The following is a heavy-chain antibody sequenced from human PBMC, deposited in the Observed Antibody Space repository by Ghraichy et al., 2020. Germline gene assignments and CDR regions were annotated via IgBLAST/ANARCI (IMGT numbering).Heavy chain of an antibody. V-gene: IGHV3-11*01. CDR1: GFTFSDYY. CDR3: ARETSDSTNYYGMDV. D-gene: IGHD4-11*01. Sequence: GGSLRLSCAASGFTFSDYYMSWIRQAPGKGLEWVSYISSSGSTIYYADSVKGRFTISRDNAKNSLYLQMNSLRAEDTAVYYCARETSDSTNYYGMDVWGQGTTVTVSS. CDR2: ISSSGSTI. J-gene: IGHJ6*02.